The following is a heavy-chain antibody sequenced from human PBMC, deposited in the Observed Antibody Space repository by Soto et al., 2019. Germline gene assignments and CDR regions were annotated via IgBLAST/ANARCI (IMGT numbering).Heavy chain of an antibody. Sequence: SETLSLTCAVYGGSFSGYYWSWIRQPPGKGLEWIGEINHSGSTNYNPSLKSRVTISVDTSKNQFSLKLSSVTAADTAVYYCARGRTYYYDSSGYYGWFDPWGQGTLVT. CDR2: INHSGST. D-gene: IGHD3-22*01. CDR1: GGSFSGYY. J-gene: IGHJ5*02. CDR3: ARGRTYYYDSSGYYGWFDP. V-gene: IGHV4-34*01.